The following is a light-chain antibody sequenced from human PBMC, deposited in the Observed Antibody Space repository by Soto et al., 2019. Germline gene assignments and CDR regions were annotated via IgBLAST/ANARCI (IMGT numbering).Light chain of an antibody. CDR1: QSVGSY. J-gene: IGKJ5*01. V-gene: IGKV3-11*01. Sequence: EIVLTQSPGTLSLSPGERATLSCRASQSVGSYLAWYQQKPGQAPRLLIFDASNRAIGIPARFSGSRSGTDFTLTISSLEPEDFAVYFCHQRNKFGQGTRLEI. CDR2: DAS. CDR3: HQRNK.